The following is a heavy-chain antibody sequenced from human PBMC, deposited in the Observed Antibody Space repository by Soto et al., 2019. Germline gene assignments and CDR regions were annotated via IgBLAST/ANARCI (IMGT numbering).Heavy chain of an antibody. Sequence: LRLSCAASGFTFTSNAMTWVRQAPGKGLEWVSGITNSGGSTFYADSVKGRFSISRDNSKNTLYLQMNSLRAGDTAVYYCAKIWAAAAPWYPIDFWGQGTLVTVSS. V-gene: IGHV3-23*01. J-gene: IGHJ4*02. CDR1: GFTFTSNA. CDR2: ITNSGGST. D-gene: IGHD6-13*01. CDR3: AKIWAAAAPWYPIDF.